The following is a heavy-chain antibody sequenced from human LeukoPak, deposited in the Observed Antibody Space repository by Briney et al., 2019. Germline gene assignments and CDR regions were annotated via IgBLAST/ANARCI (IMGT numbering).Heavy chain of an antibody. J-gene: IGHJ4*02. CDR3: AKDRTAYYGSKNY. V-gene: IGHV3-23*01. CDR1: GFTFSSYA. D-gene: IGHD3-10*01. Sequence: PGGSLRLSCAASGFTFSSYAMSWVRQAPGKWLEWVSAISGSGGSTYYADSVKGRFTISRDNSKNTLYLQMNSLRAEDTAVYYCAKDRTAYYGSKNYWGQGTLVTVSS. CDR2: ISGSGGST.